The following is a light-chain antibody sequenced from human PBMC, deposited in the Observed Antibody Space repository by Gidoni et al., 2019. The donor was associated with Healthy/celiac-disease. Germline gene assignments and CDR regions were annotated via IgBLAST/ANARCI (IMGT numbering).Light chain of an antibody. J-gene: IGLJ2*01. CDR1: KLGDQT. CDR3: QAWDSSTAVV. Sequence: SYELTQPPSVSVSPGQTASITCSGDKLGDQTSFWYHQKPCQSPVLVIYQDRKTPPGIPERFSGSNSGNTATLTSSGTQAMDDADYYCQAWDSSTAVVFGGGTKLTVL. CDR2: QDR. V-gene: IGLV3-1*01.